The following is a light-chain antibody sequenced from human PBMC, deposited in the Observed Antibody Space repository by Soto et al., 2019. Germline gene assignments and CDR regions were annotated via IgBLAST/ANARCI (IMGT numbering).Light chain of an antibody. J-gene: IGLJ1*01. CDR3: SPYTPRNNSRV. CDR2: EVS. V-gene: IGLV2-14*01. CDR1: SSDVGGYNY. Sequence: PALAQPASVSGSPGQSITISCTGISSDVGGYNYVSWYQQHPGKAPKLLIYEVSNRPSGVSNRFSGSKSGNTASLTISGPQAEDAADYYCSPYTPRNNSRVFGTGTRSPS.